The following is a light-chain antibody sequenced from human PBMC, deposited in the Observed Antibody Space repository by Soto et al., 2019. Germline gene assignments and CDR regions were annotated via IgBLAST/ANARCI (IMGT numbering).Light chain of an antibody. CDR3: QQYNNWPPLT. Sequence: EIVLTQSPATLSVSPGERATLSCRASQSVNSNLAWYQQKPGQAPRLLIYGASTRATGIPARFSGSGSGTDFTLTITSLRSEDFAIYYCQQYNNWPPLTFGGGTKVEI. J-gene: IGKJ4*01. V-gene: IGKV3-15*01. CDR2: GAS. CDR1: QSVNSN.